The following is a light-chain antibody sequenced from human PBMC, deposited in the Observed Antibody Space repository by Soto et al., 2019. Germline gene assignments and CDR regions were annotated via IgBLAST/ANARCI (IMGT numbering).Light chain of an antibody. V-gene: IGLV1-47*01. Sequence: QPVLTQPPSASGTPGQRVTISCSGSSSNIGSNYLYWYQHLPGAAPKLLIYRNNQRPSGVPDRFSGSKSGTSASLAISGLRSEDEADYYCAAWDDSLSGRGVVFGGGTKVTVL. CDR2: RNN. CDR3: AAWDDSLSGRGVV. J-gene: IGLJ2*01. CDR1: SSNIGSNY.